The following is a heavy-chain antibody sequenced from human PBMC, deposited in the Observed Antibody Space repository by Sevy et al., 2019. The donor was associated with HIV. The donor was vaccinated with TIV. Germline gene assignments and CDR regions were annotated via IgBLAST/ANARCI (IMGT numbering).Heavy chain of an antibody. J-gene: IGHJ6*03. CDR3: AGEGEQLVRYYYYMDV. D-gene: IGHD6-6*01. CDR2: ISSSSSYI. CDR1: GFTFSSYS. Sequence: GGSLRLSCAASGFTFSSYSMNWVRQAPGKGLEWVPSISSSSSYIYYADSVKGRFTISRDNAKNSLYLQMNSLRAEDTAVYYCAGEGEQLVRYYYYMDVWGKGTTVTVSS. V-gene: IGHV3-21*01.